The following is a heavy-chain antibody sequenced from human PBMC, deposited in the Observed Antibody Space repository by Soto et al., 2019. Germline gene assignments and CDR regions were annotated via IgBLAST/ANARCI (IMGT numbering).Heavy chain of an antibody. CDR3: ARYCAGNACYSRHYYAMDV. V-gene: IGHV1-18*01. D-gene: IGHD2-21*02. J-gene: IGHJ6*02. CDR1: GYTFRHYI. Sequence: QVQLVQSAGEVKKPGASAIVSCQASGYTFRHYIIACLRQAPRQGLHSMRSISPYNGNTNYARQFRGRVTLTTDTSTSAAYLELRNLGSDDAATYYCARYCAGNACYSRHYYAMDVWGQGTTVSVSS. CDR2: ISPYNGNT.